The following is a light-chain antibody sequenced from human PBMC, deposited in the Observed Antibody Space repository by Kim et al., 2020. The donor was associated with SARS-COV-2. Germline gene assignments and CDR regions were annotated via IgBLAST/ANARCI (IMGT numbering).Light chain of an antibody. CDR2: GKN. V-gene: IGLV3-19*01. J-gene: IGLJ2*01. CDR3: NSRDSSGNHLV. CDR1: SLRSYD. Sequence: LGQTVRITCQGDSLRSYDASWYQQKPGQDPVLVIYGKNNRPSGIPDRFSGSSSVNTASLTITGAQAEDEADYYCNSRDSSGNHLVFGGGTQLNVL.